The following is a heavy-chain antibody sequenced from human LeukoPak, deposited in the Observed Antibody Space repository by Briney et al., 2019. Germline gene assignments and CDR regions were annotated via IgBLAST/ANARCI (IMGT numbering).Heavy chain of an antibody. CDR2: ISGSGGST. V-gene: IGHV3-23*01. D-gene: IGHD3-3*01. CDR1: GFTPSSYV. J-gene: IGHJ4*02. CDR3: TVCDFGVVIMPTKKTLFDY. Sequence: GGSLRLSCAASGFTPSSYVMSWVRPAPGEGLEWVSAISGSGGSTYYADSVKGRFTISRDNSKNTLYLQMNSLRAEDTAVYYCTVCDFGVVIMPTKKTLFDYWGQGTLVTVSS.